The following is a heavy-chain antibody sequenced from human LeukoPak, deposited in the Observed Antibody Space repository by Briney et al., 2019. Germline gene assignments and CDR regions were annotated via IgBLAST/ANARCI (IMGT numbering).Heavy chain of an antibody. J-gene: IGHJ6*03. D-gene: IGHD3-16*01. CDR2: IRHDESKT. V-gene: IGHV3-30*02. Sequence: GGSLRLSCAASGFTFSSYGMHWVRQAPGEGLEWVAYIRHDESKTFYADSVKGRFTISRDNSTNTLYLQMHSLRAEDTALYYCAKPVIPSAYQGTYYMDVWGKGTTVTVSS. CDR3: AKPVIPSAYQGTYYMDV. CDR1: GFTFSSYG.